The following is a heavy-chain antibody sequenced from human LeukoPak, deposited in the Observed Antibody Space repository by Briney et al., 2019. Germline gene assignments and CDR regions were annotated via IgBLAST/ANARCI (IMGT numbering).Heavy chain of an antibody. CDR2: INPNSGGT. CDR3: ARYSSGWFDY. J-gene: IGHJ4*02. D-gene: IGHD6-19*01. Sequence: GASVKVSCKASGYTFTGYYMHWVPQAPGQGLEWMGWINPNSGGTKYAQKFQGRVTITRDTSNSTAYMELSRLRSDDTAVYYCARYSSGWFDYWGQGTLVTVSS. V-gene: IGHV1-2*02. CDR1: GYTFTGYY.